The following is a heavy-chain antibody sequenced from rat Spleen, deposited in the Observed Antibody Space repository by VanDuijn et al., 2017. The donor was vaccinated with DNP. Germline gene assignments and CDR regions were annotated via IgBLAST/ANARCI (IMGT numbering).Heavy chain of an antibody. D-gene: IGHD4-3*01. J-gene: IGHJ2*01. V-gene: IGHV5-58*01. CDR1: GFTFSSYW. Sequence: EVQLVENGGGLVQPGRSLKLSCVASGFTFSSYWMYWIRQAPGKGLEWVASINGDGGSTYYPDSVKGRFTISRDNAENTVYLQMNSLRSEDTATYYCVKGGYYYFDYWGQGVMVTVSS. CDR2: INGDGGST. CDR3: VKGGYYYFDY.